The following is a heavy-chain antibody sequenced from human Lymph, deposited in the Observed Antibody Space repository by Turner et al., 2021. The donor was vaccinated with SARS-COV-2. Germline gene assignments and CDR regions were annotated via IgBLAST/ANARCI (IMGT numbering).Heavy chain of an antibody. CDR1: GFTFSTYS. CDR3: ARDIPTTADYFDY. CDR2: ISSSSSYI. Sequence: EVQLVESGGGLVKPGGSLSLPCAASGFTFSTYSMNWVRQAPGKGLGWISSISSSSSYIYYADSVKGRFTISRDDAKNSLYLQMNSLRAEDTAVYYCARDIPTTADYFDYWGQGTLVTVSS. V-gene: IGHV3-21*01. J-gene: IGHJ4*02. D-gene: IGHD4-17*01.